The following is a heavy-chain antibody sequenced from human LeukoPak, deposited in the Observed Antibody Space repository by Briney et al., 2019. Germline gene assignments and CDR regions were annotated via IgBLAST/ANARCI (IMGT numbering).Heavy chain of an antibody. CDR2: MNPNSGNT. J-gene: IGHJ6*03. V-gene: IGHV1-8*03. Sequence: GASVKVSCKASGYTFTNYDINWVRQATGQGLEWMGWMNPNSGNTGYAQKFQGRVTITRNTSISTAYMELSSLRSEDTAVYYCARGLRGRQQLVMTHYYNYMDVWGKGTTDTVSS. CDR1: GYTFTNYD. CDR3: ARGLRGRQQLVMTHYYNYMDV. D-gene: IGHD6-13*01.